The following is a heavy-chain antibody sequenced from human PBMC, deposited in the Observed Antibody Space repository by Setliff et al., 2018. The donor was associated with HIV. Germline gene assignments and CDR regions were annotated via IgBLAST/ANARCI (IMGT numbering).Heavy chain of an antibody. CDR2: MRSNANPETT. V-gene: IGHV3-49*04. CDR3: ARELDHDLLTGYYRY. Sequence: TGGSLRLSCSASGFRIGDYAMTWVRQAPGKGLAWVGFMRSNANPETTEYAAAVKGRFTISRDDSKDIVYLQMNSLKVDDTAMYFFARELDHDLLTGYYRYWGPGTLVTVSS. CDR1: GFRIGDYA. D-gene: IGHD3-9*01. J-gene: IGHJ4*02.